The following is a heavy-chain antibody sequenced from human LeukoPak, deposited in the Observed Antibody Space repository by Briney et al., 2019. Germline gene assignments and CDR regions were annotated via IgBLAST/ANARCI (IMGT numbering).Heavy chain of an antibody. CDR2: ISGSNSYI. J-gene: IGHJ6*04. D-gene: IGHD3-10*02. V-gene: IGHV3-21*01. Sequence: GGSLRLSCAASGFTFTSYSMNWFRQAPGKGLEWVSSISGSNSYIYYADSMKGRFPISSDNAKNSLYLQMNSLRAEDTAVYYCAELGITMIGGVWGKGTTVTISS. CDR1: GFTFTSYS. CDR3: AELGITMIGGV.